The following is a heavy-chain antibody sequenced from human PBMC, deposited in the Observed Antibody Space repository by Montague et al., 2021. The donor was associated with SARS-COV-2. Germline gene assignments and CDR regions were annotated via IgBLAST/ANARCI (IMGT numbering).Heavy chain of an antibody. V-gene: IGHV4-61*02. CDR3: ARESLHLTGYYNGYFDY. CDR2: IYTSGST. CDR1: GGSISSGSYY. Sequence: TLSLTCTVSGGSISSGSYYWNWIRQPAGKGLEWIGRIYTSGSTNYNPSLKSRVTISVDTSKNQFSLKLSSVTAADTAVYYCARESLHLTGYYNGYFDYWGQGTLVIVSS. J-gene: IGHJ4*02. D-gene: IGHD3-9*01.